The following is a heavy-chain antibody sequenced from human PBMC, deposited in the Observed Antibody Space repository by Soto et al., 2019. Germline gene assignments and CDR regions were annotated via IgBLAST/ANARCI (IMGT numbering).Heavy chain of an antibody. Sequence: SLRLSCAASGFTFSSYGMHWVRQAPGKGLEWVAVIWYDGRNKYYADSVKGRLTISRDNSKNTLDLQMDSLRAEDTAVYYCARVRVAFSYYYYGMDVWGQGTTVTVSS. CDR3: ARVRVAFSYYYYGMDV. J-gene: IGHJ6*02. D-gene: IGHD5-12*01. CDR2: IWYDGRNK. CDR1: GFTFSSYG. V-gene: IGHV3-33*01.